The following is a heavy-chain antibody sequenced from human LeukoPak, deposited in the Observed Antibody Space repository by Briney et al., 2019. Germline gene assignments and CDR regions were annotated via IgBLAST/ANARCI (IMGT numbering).Heavy chain of an antibody. CDR1: GYSFTSYY. D-gene: IGHD2-2*03. Sequence: ASVKVSCKTSGYSFTSYYIHWVRQAPGQGLEWMGKINPSGGSASNAQKFQGRVTMTRDTSTRTVCMELSSLRSEETAVYYCVRVGYCSTSSCSSLDVWGQGTTVTVSS. J-gene: IGHJ6*02. CDR3: VRVGYCSTSSCSSLDV. CDR2: INPSGGSA. V-gene: IGHV1-46*01.